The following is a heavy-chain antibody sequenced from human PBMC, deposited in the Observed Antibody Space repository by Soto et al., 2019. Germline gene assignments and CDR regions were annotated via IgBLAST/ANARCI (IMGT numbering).Heavy chain of an antibody. Sequence: SETLSLTCTVSGGSLSSDSYYWGWIRQPPGKELEWIGSIFYSGNTYYNPSLKIRVTISVDTSKNQISLKLRSMTAADTAVYYWAGFGLGESPPDLGGKGPRATVPS. CDR3: AGFGLGESPPDL. CDR2: IFYSGNT. D-gene: IGHD3-16*01. V-gene: IGHV4-39*01. CDR1: GGSLSSDSYY. J-gene: IGHJ5*02.